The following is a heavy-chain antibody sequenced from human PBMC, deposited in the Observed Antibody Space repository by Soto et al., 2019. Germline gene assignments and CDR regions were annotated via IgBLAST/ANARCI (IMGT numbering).Heavy chain of an antibody. Sequence: ASVKVSCKASGYSFTNYAMHWVRQAPGQRLEWMGWINAGNGNTKYSQKFQGRVTITRDTSASTAYMELSSLRSEDTAGYYCARDLGGWPDYWGQGTLVTVSS. CDR3: ARDLGGWPDY. D-gene: IGHD2-15*01. CDR1: GYSFTNYA. J-gene: IGHJ4*02. V-gene: IGHV1-3*01. CDR2: INAGNGNT.